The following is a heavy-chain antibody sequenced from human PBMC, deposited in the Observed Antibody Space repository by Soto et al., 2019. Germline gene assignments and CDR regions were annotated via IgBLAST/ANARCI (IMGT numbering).Heavy chain of an antibody. V-gene: IGHV1-69*15. CDR1: GGTFSNYA. CDR2: IMPIFGTR. J-gene: IGHJ5*02. Sequence: QVQLVQSGVEVKKPGSSVEVSYKASGGTFSNYAITWVRLAPGQGLEWLGRIMPIFGTRDYAQKFQGRVTISADESTTTAYMELSSLRSDDTAVYYCAKDGGREGYFGNWFDPWGQVTLVTVSS. CDR3: AKDGGREGYFGNWFDP. D-gene: IGHD2-15*01.